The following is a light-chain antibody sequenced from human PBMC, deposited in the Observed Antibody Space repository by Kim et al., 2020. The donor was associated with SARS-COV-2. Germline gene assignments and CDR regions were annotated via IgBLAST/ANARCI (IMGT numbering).Light chain of an antibody. J-gene: IGLJ3*02. Sequence: GQSITSSGHGTSSDVGGYNVVAWFQQHPGKAPKLMIDDVSYRPSGVSIRFSGSKSGNTASLTVSGLQAEDEADYYCSSYTSSSTLMFGGGTQLTVL. V-gene: IGLV2-14*03. CDR3: SSYTSSSTLM. CDR1: SSDVGGYNV. CDR2: DVS.